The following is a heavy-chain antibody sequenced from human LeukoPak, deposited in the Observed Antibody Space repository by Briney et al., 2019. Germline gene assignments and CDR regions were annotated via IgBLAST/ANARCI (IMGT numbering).Heavy chain of an antibody. J-gene: IGHJ4*02. V-gene: IGHV4-39*01. CDR2: IYYAGDT. Sequence: SGTLSLTCTVSGGPVSSSSYYWGWVRQSPEKGLECIGTIYYAGDTYYNPSLESRLTISVDTSKNQFSLRLRSVTAADTAVYYCATWDSGRYSQIDNWGQGTLVTVSS. D-gene: IGHD1-26*01. CDR3: ATWDSGRYSQIDN. CDR1: GGPVSSSSYY.